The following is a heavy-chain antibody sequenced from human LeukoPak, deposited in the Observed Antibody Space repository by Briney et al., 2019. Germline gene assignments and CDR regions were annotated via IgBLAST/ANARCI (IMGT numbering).Heavy chain of an antibody. CDR3: AKDIGERGYKDY. J-gene: IGHJ4*02. Sequence: HPGGSLRLSCAASGXTFKNFAMHWVRQAPGKGLEWVSLISGDAGTTFYGDSVKGRFTISRDNSKNSLYLQMNSLRTEDTAFYYCAKDIGERGYKDYWGQGTLVTVSS. CDR2: ISGDAGTT. CDR1: GXTFKNFA. D-gene: IGHD5-18*01. V-gene: IGHV3-43*02.